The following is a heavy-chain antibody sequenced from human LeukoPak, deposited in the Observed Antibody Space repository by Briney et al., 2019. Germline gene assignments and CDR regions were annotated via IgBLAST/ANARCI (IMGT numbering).Heavy chain of an antibody. J-gene: IGHJ4*01. V-gene: IGHV4-61*08. CDR2: IYYIRNT. CDR1: AGSVGSGGYC. CDR3: ARTQSQSRSYRYCIAD. Sequence: SPSLSPARPVSAGSVGSGGYCWGWLRQPPWRGLEWIGAIYYIRNTNSNPSLKSRVTMSLDPSKIQFSLKLISVTAADTAVYSCARTQSQSRSYRYCIADWGQGTLVTVSS. D-gene: IGHD1-26*01.